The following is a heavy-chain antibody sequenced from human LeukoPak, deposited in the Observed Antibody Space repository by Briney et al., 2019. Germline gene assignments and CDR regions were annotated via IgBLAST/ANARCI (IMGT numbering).Heavy chain of an antibody. CDR2: ISAYNGNT. V-gene: IGHV1-18*01. CDR3: ARDGNYYGSGSYYVD. Sequence: ASVKVSCKASGYTFTSYGISWVRQAPGQGLEWMGWISAYNGNTNYAQKLQGRVTMTTDTSTSTAYMELSSLRSEDTAVYYCARDGNYYGSGSYYVDWGQGTLVTVSS. J-gene: IGHJ4*02. D-gene: IGHD3-10*01. CDR1: GYTFTSYG.